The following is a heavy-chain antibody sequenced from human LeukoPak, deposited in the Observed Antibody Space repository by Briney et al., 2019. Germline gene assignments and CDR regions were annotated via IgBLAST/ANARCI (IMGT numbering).Heavy chain of an antibody. CDR3: ARGGRGRRFDP. CDR1: GGSISSYY. Sequence: KTSETLSLTCTVSGGSISSYYWIWIRQPPGKGLEWIGEINHSGSTNYNPSLKSRVTISVDTSKNQFSLKLSSVTAADTAVYYCARGGRGRRFDPWGQGTLVTVSS. D-gene: IGHD1-14*01. V-gene: IGHV4-34*01. J-gene: IGHJ5*02. CDR2: INHSGST.